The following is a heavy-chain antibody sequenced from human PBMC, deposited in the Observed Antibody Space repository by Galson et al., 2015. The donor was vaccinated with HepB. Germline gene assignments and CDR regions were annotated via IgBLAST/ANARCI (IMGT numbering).Heavy chain of an antibody. Sequence: SLRLSCAASGFTFSSYGMHWVRQAPGTGLEWVAVISYDGSNKYYADSVKGRFTISRDNSKNTLYLQMNSLRAEDTAVYYCAKDLGVFWYQLLGYYYGMDVWCQGTTVTVSS. J-gene: IGHJ6*02. CDR3: AKDLGVFWYQLLGYYYGMDV. V-gene: IGHV3-30*18. D-gene: IGHD2-2*01. CDR2: ISYDGSNK. CDR1: GFTFSSYG.